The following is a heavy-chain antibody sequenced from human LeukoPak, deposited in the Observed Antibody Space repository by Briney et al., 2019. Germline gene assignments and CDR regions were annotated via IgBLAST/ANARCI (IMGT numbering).Heavy chain of an antibody. CDR1: GFTFSSYG. J-gene: IGHJ5*02. V-gene: IGHV3-30*03. CDR2: ISYDGSNK. Sequence: PGGSLRLSCAASGFTFSSYGMHWVRQAPGKGLEWVAVISYDGSNKYYADSVKGRFTISRDNSKNTLYLQMNSLRAEDTAVYYCAALGVRFPWGQGTLVTVSS. CDR3: AALGVRFP. D-gene: IGHD3-16*01.